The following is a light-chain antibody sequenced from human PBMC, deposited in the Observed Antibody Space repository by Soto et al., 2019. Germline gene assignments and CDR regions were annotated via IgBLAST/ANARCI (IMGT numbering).Light chain of an antibody. V-gene: IGKV1-39*01. Sequence: DIQMTQSPSSLSASVGDRVTITCRASQSISSYLNWYRQKPGKAPKLLIYAASNLQSGVPSRFSGSGSGADFTLTISSLQPADFATYYCQQSYSTPKTFGQGTKLEIK. CDR2: AAS. CDR1: QSISSY. CDR3: QQSYSTPKT. J-gene: IGKJ2*01.